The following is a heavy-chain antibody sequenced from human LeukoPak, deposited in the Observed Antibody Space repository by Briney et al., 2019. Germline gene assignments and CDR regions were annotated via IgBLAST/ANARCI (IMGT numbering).Heavy chain of an antibody. D-gene: IGHD3-10*01. V-gene: IGHV1-2*02. CDR2: INPNSGGT. Sequence: ASVKVSCKASGGTFSSYAISWVRQAPGQGLEWMGLINPNSGGTNYAQRFQGRVTMTRDTSINTAYMELSKLTSDDTAVYYCASVHYGDWGQGTLVTVSS. J-gene: IGHJ4*02. CDR3: ASVHYGD. CDR1: GGTFSSYA.